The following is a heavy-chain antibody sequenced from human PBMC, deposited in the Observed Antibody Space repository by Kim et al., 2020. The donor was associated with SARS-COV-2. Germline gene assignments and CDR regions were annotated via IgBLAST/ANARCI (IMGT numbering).Heavy chain of an antibody. CDR3: AREADYYGSGSYFNWFDP. CDR2: ISSSGSTI. J-gene: IGHJ5*02. Sequence: GGSLRLSCAASGFTFSDYYMSWIRQAPGKGLEGVSYISSSGSTIYYADTVKGRFTISRDNAKNSLYLQMNSLRAEDTAVYYCAREADYYGSGSYFNWFDPWGQGTLVTVSS. CDR1: GFTFSDYY. V-gene: IGHV3-11*01. D-gene: IGHD3-10*01.